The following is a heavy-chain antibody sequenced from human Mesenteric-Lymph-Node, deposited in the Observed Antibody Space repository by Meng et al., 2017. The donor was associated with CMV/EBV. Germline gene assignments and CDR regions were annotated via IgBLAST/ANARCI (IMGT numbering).Heavy chain of an antibody. CDR1: GFTFSSYG. CDR3: AKDRTMTTVTRSHYYYYYGMDV. V-gene: IGHV3-30*02. CDR2: IRYDGSNK. D-gene: IGHD4-17*01. Sequence: GGSLRLSCAASGFTFSSYGMHWVRQAPGKGLEWVAFIRYDGSNKYYADSVKGRFTISRDNSKNTLYLQMNSLRAEDTAVYYCAKDRTMTTVTRSHYYYYYGMDVWGQGTTVTVSS. J-gene: IGHJ6*02.